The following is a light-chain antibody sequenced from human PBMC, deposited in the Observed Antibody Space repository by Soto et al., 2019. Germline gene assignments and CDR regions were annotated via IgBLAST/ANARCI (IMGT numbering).Light chain of an antibody. CDR3: HQRQSWPRT. V-gene: IGKV3-11*01. CDR1: QSVSNNY. J-gene: IGKJ1*01. Sequence: EIVLTQSPGTLSLSPGERATLSCRASQSVSNNYLAWYQQKPGQAPRLLIYGAFIRAAGIPARFSASGSGTDFTLTISDVQPEDFALYYCHQRQSWPRTFGQGTKVDIK. CDR2: GAF.